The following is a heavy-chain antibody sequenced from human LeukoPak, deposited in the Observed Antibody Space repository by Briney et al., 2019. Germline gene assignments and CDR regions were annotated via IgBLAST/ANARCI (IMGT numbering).Heavy chain of an antibody. V-gene: IGHV3-23*01. D-gene: IGHD3-10*01. J-gene: IGHJ4*02. CDR3: AKGPGGFGGYYFDY. CDR1: GFTFSSYA. Sequence: PGGSLSLSCAASGFTFSSYAMGWARQAGGKGLEWVSAISGSGGSTYYADSVKGRFTISRDNSKNTLYLQMNSLRAEDTAVYYCAKGPGGFGGYYFDYWGQGTLVTVSS. CDR2: ISGSGGST.